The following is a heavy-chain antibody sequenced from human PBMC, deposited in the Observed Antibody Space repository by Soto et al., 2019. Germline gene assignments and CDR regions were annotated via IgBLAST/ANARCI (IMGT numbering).Heavy chain of an antibody. CDR3: ESSYGSGYRAFDY. CDR2: INPILSMS. V-gene: IGHV1-69*02. J-gene: IGHJ4*02. CDR1: GDTFSFYS. Sequence: QVQLVQSGAEVRKPGSSVKVSCKASGDTFSFYSINWVRQAPGLGLEWMGRINPILSMSNYAQRFQGRVTMTADKSTSTAYMGLSGLRSEDTAIYYCESSYGSGYRAFDYWGQGALVTVSS. D-gene: IGHD3-10*01.